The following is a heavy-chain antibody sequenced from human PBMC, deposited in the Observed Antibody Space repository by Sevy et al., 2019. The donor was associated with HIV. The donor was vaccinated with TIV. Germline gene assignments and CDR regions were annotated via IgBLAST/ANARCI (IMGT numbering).Heavy chain of an antibody. V-gene: IGHV3-30-3*01. J-gene: IGHJ6*02. CDR1: GFTFSSYA. CDR2: ISYDGSNK. D-gene: IGHD1-20*01. CDR3: ARAVGYNWNDEPYYYGMDV. Sequence: GESLKISCAASGFTFSSYAMHWVRQAPGKGLEWVAVISYDGSNKYYGDSVKRRFTISRDNSKNTLYLQMNSLRAEDTAVYYCARAVGYNWNDEPYYYGMDVWGQGTTVTVSS.